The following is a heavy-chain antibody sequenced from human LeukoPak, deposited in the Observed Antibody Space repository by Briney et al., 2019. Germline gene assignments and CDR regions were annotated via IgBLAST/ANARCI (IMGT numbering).Heavy chain of an antibody. V-gene: IGHV1-69*04. J-gene: IGHJ2*01. CDR1: VGTFSSYA. D-gene: IGHD6-6*01. CDR3: AGPLKSIAARYFDL. CDR2: IIPILGII. Sequence: SVKVSCKASVGTFSSYAISWVRQAPGQGLEWMGRIIPILGIINYAQKFQGRVTITADKSTSTAYMELSSLRSEDTAVYYCAGPLKSIAARYFDLWGRGTLVTVSS.